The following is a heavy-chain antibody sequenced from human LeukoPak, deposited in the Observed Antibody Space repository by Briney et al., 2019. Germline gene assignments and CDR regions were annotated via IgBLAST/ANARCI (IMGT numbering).Heavy chain of an antibody. D-gene: IGHD2-8*01. CDR3: ARLHVYYYGWFDP. CDR2: VYHTGKT. CDR1: SDPITSSSYY. V-gene: IGHV4-39*01. J-gene: IGHJ5*02. Sequence: LETLSLTCTVSSDPITSSSYYWGWIRQPPEKGLEWIGSVYHTGKTYYNPSLKNRVTISVETSKNHFSLSLRSVTASDTAIYFCARLHVYYYGWFDPWGQGTLVTVSS.